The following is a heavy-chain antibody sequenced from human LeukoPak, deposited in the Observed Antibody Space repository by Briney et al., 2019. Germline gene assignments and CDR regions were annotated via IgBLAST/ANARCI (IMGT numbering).Heavy chain of an antibody. CDR2: IKEDGSEK. V-gene: IGHV3-7*01. Sequence: GGSLRLSCAASGFNFSTYWMSWVRQAPGKGLEWVANIKEDGSEKYYGDSVKGQFTISRDNAKNSLYLQMNSLRAEDTAVYYCARDSSGYQWGQGTLVTVSS. CDR3: ARDSSGYQ. D-gene: IGHD3-22*01. J-gene: IGHJ4*02. CDR1: GFNFSTYW.